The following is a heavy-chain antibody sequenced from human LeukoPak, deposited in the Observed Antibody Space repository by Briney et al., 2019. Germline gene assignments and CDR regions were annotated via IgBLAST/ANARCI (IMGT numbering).Heavy chain of an antibody. Sequence: SETLSLTCTVSGGSISSGGYYWSWIRQHPGKGLEWIGYIYYGGSTYYNPSLKSRVTISVDTSKNQFSLKLSSVTAADTAVYYCARDANYYGSGFFDYWSQGTLVTVSS. CDR3: ARDANYYGSGFFDY. J-gene: IGHJ4*02. CDR2: IYYGGST. CDR1: GGSISSGGYY. V-gene: IGHV4-31*03. D-gene: IGHD3-10*01.